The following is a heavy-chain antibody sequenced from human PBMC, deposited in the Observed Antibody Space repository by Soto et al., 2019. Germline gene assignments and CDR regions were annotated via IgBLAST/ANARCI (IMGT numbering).Heavy chain of an antibody. D-gene: IGHD6-19*01. Sequence: GESLKISCKGSGYSFASYWIGWVRQMPGKGLEWMGIIYPGDSDTRYSPSLQGQVTISADRSISTAYLQWSSLKASDTAMYYCARRCSGVWYTFDYWGQGTLVTVSS. CDR2: IYPGDSDT. CDR1: GYSFASYW. V-gene: IGHV5-51*01. CDR3: ARRCSGVWYTFDY. J-gene: IGHJ4*02.